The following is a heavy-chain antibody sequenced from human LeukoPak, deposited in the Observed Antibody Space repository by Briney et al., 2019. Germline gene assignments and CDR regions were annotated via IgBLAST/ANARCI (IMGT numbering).Heavy chain of an antibody. CDR1: GFTFSSYA. V-gene: IGHV3-23*01. CDR2: ISGSGGST. Sequence: GGSLRLSCAASGFTFSSYAMSWVRQAPGKGLEWVSAISGSGGSTYYADSVKGRFTISRDNSKNTLYLQMNSLRAEDTAVYYCAKDREEWFGELFGMDVWGQGTTVTVSS. J-gene: IGHJ6*02. D-gene: IGHD3-10*01. CDR3: AKDREEWFGELFGMDV.